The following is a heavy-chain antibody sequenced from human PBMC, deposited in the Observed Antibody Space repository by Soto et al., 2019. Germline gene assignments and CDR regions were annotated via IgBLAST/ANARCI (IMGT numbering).Heavy chain of an antibody. D-gene: IGHD6-13*01. CDR3: ARDQKQQLVNYYYYMDV. J-gene: IGHJ6*03. Sequence: ASVKVCCKASGYTFTSYAMHWVRQAPGQRLEWMGWINAGNGNTKYSQKFQGRVTITRDTSASTAYMELSSLRSEDTAVYYCARDQKQQLVNYYYYMDVWGKGTTVTVSS. V-gene: IGHV1-3*01. CDR1: GYTFTSYA. CDR2: INAGNGNT.